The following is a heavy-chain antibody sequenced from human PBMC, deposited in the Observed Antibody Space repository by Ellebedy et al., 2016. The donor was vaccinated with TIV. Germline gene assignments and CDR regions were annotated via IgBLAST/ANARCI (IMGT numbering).Heavy chain of an antibody. CDR1: TFSIYW. CDR3: ARYLKRPAGGGDY. J-gene: IGHJ4*02. D-gene: IGHD2-2*01. Sequence: TFSIYWMRWIRQPPGKGLEWIGSAYYSGSTYYNPSLKSRLTISVDTSKNQFSLRLTSVTAADTAVYFCARYLKRPAGGGDYWGQGTLVTVSS. V-gene: IGHV4-39*07. CDR2: AYYSGST.